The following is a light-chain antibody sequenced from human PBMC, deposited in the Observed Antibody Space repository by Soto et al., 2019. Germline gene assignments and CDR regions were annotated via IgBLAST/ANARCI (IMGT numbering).Light chain of an antibody. J-gene: IGKJ2*01. Sequence: EIVLTQSPGTLSLSPGEGATLSCRASQSVNSDSLAWYQQKPGQAPRLLISGASTRATGIPDRFRGSGSGTDFTLTISRLEPEDFAVYWCQQYNNWPLYSFGQGTKLEIK. CDR3: QQYNNWPLYS. CDR2: GAS. CDR1: QSVNSDS. V-gene: IGKV3-20*01.